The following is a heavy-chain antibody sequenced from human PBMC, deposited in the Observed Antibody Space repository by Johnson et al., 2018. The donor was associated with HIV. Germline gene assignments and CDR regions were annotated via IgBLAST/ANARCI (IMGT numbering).Heavy chain of an antibody. CDR3: ASPLRYFDWLLDRSAFDI. CDR2: IKQDGSEK. J-gene: IGHJ3*02. D-gene: IGHD3-9*01. Sequence: VQLVESGGGLVQPGGSLRLSCVVSGFTFRSYWMTWVRQAPGKGLEWVANIKQDGSEKYYVDSVKGRFTISRDNAKNSLYLQMNGLRAEDTAVYYCASPLRYFDWLLDRSAFDIWCQGTMVTVSS. CDR1: GFTFRSYW. V-gene: IGHV3-7*01.